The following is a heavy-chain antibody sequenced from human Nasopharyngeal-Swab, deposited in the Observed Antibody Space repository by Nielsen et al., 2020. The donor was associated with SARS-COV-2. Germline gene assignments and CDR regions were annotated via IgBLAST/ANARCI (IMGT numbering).Heavy chain of an antibody. D-gene: IGHD4-17*01. Sequence: GGSLRLSCAASGFTFDDYAMHWVRQAPGKGLEWVSGISWNSGSIGYADSVKGRFTISRDNAKNSLYLQMNSLRAEDTALYYCAKAGGYGDYGHDFDYWGQGTLVTVSS. CDR2: ISWNSGSI. CDR3: AKAGGYGDYGHDFDY. CDR1: GFTFDDYA. V-gene: IGHV3-9*01. J-gene: IGHJ4*02.